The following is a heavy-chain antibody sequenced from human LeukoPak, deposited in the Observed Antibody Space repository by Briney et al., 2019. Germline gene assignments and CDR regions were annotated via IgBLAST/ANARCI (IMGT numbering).Heavy chain of an antibody. CDR3: ARNDDSSGYYPSNFQH. V-gene: IGHV1-69*05. Sequence: SVKVSCKASGCTFSSYAMSWVRQAPGQGLEWMGRIIPIFGSTNYAQKFQGRVTITTDESTSTVYMEMNSLRSEDTAVYYCARNDDSSGYYPSNFQHWGQGTLVTVSS. CDR1: GCTFSSYA. D-gene: IGHD3-22*01. CDR2: IIPIFGST. J-gene: IGHJ1*01.